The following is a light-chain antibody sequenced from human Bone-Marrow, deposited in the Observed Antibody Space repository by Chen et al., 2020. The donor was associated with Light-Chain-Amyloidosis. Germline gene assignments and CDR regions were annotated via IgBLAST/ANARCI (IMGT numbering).Light chain of an antibody. CDR3: QSADSSGTYEVI. V-gene: IGLV3-25*03. Sequence: SYELTQPPSVSVPPGQTARITCSGDDLPTKYAYWYQQNPGQAPVLVIHRDTERPSGMSERFSGSSSGTTATLTISGVQAEDEADYHCQSADSSGTYEVIFGGGTKLTVL. CDR1: DLPTKY. CDR2: RDT. J-gene: IGLJ2*01.